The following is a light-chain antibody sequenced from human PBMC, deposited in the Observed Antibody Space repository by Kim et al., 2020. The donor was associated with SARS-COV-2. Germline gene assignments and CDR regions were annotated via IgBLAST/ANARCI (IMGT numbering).Light chain of an antibody. V-gene: IGLV2-14*03. CDR1: SSDVGAYNF. CDR3: TSFTTSFTWV. CDR2: DVS. Sequence: GQSITISCTGTSSDVGAYNFVSWYQQHPGEAPKLIIYDVSQRPSGVSNRFSGSKSGNTASLTISGLRAEDEADYYCTSFTTSFTWVFGGGTQLTVL. J-gene: IGLJ3*02.